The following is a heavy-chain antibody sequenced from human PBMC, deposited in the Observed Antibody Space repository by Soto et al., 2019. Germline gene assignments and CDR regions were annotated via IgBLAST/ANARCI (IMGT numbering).Heavy chain of an antibody. CDR1: GFTFSSYE. CDR2: ISKSDSTM. J-gene: IGHJ5*02. CDR3: ARVVAGPTGWFDP. D-gene: IGHD6-19*01. V-gene: IGHV3-48*03. Sequence: EVQLVESGGGLVQPGGSLRLSCAASGFTFSSYEMNWVRQAPGKGLEWVSYISKSDSTMYYGDSVKGRFTISRDNANNSLYLQMNSLRAEDTAIYYCARVVAGPTGWFDPWGQGTLVTVSS.